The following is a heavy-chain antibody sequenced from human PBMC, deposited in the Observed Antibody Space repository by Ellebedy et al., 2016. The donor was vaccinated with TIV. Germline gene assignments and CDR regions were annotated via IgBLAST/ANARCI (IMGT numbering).Heavy chain of an antibody. D-gene: IGHD4-11*01. CDR2: LKSVGSGT. CDR1: GFTFGRYW. J-gene: IGHJ5*02. CDR3: ARDRGDYSISGP. Sequence: GESLKISXVASGFTFGRYWMHWVRQAPGNKLVWVSRLKSVGSGTTYADSVKGRFTTSRDNARNTLYLQMNSLRGEDTAVYFCARDRGDYSISGPWGQGTLVTVSS. V-gene: IGHV3-74*01.